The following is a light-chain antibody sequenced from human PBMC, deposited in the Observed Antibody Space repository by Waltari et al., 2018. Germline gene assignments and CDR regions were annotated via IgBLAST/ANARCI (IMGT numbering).Light chain of an antibody. CDR2: NNN. V-gene: IGLV1-44*01. CDR1: SSNIGTNT. Sequence: QSVLTQPPSASGTPGQRVTISCSGSSSNIGTNTVNWYQQVPGTAPKLLIFNNNQRPSGVPDRFSCSKSVTSASLAISGLQSEDEADYYCAAWGDSLHGRWVFGGGTKLTVL. CDR3: AAWGDSLHGRWV. J-gene: IGLJ3*02.